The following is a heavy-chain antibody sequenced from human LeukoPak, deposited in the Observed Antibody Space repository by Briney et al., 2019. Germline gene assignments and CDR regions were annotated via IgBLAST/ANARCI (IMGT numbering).Heavy chain of an antibody. Sequence: GGSLRLSCAASGFTFSSYAMHWVRQAPGKGLEWVAVISYDGSNKCYADSVKGRFTISRDNSKNTLYLQMNSLRAEDTAVYYCARDWADFWSGYYYYGMDVWGQGTTVTVSS. D-gene: IGHD3-3*01. CDR3: ARDWADFWSGYYYYGMDV. V-gene: IGHV3-30*04. CDR2: ISYDGSNK. CDR1: GFTFSSYA. J-gene: IGHJ6*02.